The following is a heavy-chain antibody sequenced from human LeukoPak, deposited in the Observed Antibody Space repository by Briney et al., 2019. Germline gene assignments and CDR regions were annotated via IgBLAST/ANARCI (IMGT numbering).Heavy chain of an antibody. J-gene: IGHJ4*02. V-gene: IGHV1-69*13. CDR2: IIPIFDTA. D-gene: IGHD3-22*01. CDR1: GGTFSSYA. Sequence: SVKVSCKASGGTFSSYAISWVRQAPGQGLEWMGGIIPIFDTANYAQKFQGRVTITADESTSTAYMELSSLRSEDTAVYYCARSPYDSSGYHLSHYFDYWGQGTLVTVSS. CDR3: ARSPYDSSGYHLSHYFDY.